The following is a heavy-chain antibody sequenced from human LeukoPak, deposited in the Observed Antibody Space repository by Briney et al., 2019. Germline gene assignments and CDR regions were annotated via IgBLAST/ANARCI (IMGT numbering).Heavy chain of an antibody. CDR3: ARTPSGSGGPHYGGWFDP. J-gene: IGHJ5*02. D-gene: IGHD3-10*01. Sequence: SETLSLTCTVSGGSISSYYWSWIRQPPGKGLEWIGYIYYSGSTNYNPSLKSRVTISVDTSKNQFSLKLSSVTAADTAVYYCARTPSGSGGPHYGGWFDPWGQGTLVTVSS. CDR1: GGSISSYY. V-gene: IGHV4-59*01. CDR2: IYYSGST.